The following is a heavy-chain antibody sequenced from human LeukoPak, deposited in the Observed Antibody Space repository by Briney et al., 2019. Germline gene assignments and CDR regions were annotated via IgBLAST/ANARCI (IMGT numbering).Heavy chain of an antibody. D-gene: IGHD4-17*01. V-gene: IGHV3-7*05. J-gene: IGHJ4*02. CDR1: GFTFSTYA. Sequence: PGGSLRLSCAASGFTFSTYAMYWVRQAPGKGLEWVANIKEDGSEIYYVGSVKGRFTISRGNAKNSLYLQMNSLRAEDTAVYYCAREMGTVTTPDYWGQGTLVTVSS. CDR3: AREMGTVTTPDY. CDR2: IKEDGSEI.